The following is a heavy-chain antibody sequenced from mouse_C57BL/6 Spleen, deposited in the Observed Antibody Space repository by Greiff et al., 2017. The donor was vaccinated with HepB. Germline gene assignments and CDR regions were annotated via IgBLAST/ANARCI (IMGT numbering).Heavy chain of an antibody. D-gene: IGHD2-13*01. CDR1: VYSITSGYY. CDR3: ARGLDAMDY. V-gene: IGHV3-6*01. Sequence: VQLQQSGPGLVKPSQSLSLTCSVTVYSITSGYYWNWLRQFPGNKLEWMGYISYDGSNNYNPSLKNRIAITRDTSKNQFFLKLNSVTTEDTATYNCARGLDAMDYWGQGTSVTVSS. J-gene: IGHJ4*01. CDR2: ISYDGSN.